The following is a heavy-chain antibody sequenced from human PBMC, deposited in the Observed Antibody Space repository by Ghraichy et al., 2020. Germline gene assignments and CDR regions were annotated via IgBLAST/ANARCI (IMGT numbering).Heavy chain of an antibody. D-gene: IGHD3-10*01. Sequence: GGSLRLSCSVSGFSFSRYAMYWVRQTPGKGLQFVSGISSNGGSTNHADSGRGSFTISRDNSKNTLLLQMNSLRVEDMAIYYCVGALAGSRSPPPDYWGQGALVTVAS. CDR3: VGALAGSRSPPPDY. CDR1: GFSFSRYA. V-gene: IGHV3-64D*06. CDR2: ISSNGGST. J-gene: IGHJ4*01.